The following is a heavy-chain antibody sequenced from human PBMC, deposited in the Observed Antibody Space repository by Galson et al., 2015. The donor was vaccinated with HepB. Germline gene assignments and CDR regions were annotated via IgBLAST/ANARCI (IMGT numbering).Heavy chain of an antibody. J-gene: IGHJ6*02. CDR2: ISGNGGDT. V-gene: IGHV3-23*01. CDR1: GFSFSSYA. Sequence: SLRLSCAASGFSFSSYAMTWVRQAPGKGLEWVSSISGNGGDTKYGVSVKGRFTIFRDKAKSTLYLQMNSLRAEDTAVYYCAKGDVWGPAAINYGLHVWGQGTTVTVSS. CDR3: AKGDVWGPAAINYGLHV. D-gene: IGHD2-2*02.